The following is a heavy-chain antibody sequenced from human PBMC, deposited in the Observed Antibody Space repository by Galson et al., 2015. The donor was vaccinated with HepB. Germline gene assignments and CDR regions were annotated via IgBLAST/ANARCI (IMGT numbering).Heavy chain of an antibody. D-gene: IGHD6-13*01. CDR1: GSAFTSYG. Sequence: SVKVSCKASGSAFTSYGISWVRQAPGQGLEWMGWISAYNGNTNYAQKLQGRVTMTTDTSTSTAYMELRSLRSDDTAVYYCARGRVVGAAAVLSADYWGQGTLVTVSS. CDR2: ISAYNGNT. J-gene: IGHJ4*02. CDR3: ARGRVVGAAAVLSADY. V-gene: IGHV1-18*04.